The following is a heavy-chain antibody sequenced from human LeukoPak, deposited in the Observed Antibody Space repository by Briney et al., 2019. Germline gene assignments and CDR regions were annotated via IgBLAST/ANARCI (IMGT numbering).Heavy chain of an antibody. V-gene: IGHV4-39*01. J-gene: IGHJ4*02. Sequence: SETLSLTCTVSGGSISNTAYYWGWIRQSPGKGLEWIAIIHYNGATYYNPSLRSRVLISADTSKNQFSLKLSSVTAADTAVYYCAREFRRITFGGVIVAYFDYWGQGTLVTVSS. D-gene: IGHD3-16*02. CDR3: AREFRRITFGGVIVAYFDY. CDR2: IHYNGAT. CDR1: GGSISNTAYY.